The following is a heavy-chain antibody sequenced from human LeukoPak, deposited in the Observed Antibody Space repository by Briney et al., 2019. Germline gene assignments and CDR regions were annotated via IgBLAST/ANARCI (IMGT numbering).Heavy chain of an antibody. J-gene: IGHJ4*02. CDR1: GGSISNYY. D-gene: IGHD2-21*01. CDR2: IYYSGST. V-gene: IGHV4-59*01. CDR3: ASSDAYATFDY. Sequence: SETLSLTCTVSGGSISNYYWSWIRQPPGKGLEWIGYIYYSGSTNYNPSLKSRVTISVDTSKNQFSLKLSSVTAADTAVYYCASSDAYATFDYWGQGTLVTVSS.